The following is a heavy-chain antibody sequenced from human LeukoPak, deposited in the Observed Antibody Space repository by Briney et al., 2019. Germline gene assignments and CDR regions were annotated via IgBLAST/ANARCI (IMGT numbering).Heavy chain of an antibody. J-gene: IGHJ4*02. D-gene: IGHD3-22*01. Sequence: SVTVSCKASGGTFSSYAISWVRQAPGQGLEWMGGIIPIFGTANYAQKFQGRVTITADESTSTAYMELSSLRSEDTAVYYCARRTYYYDSSGYGEFAYWGQGTLVTVSS. CDR2: IIPIFGTA. V-gene: IGHV1-69*13. CDR1: GGTFSSYA. CDR3: ARRTYYYDSSGYGEFAY.